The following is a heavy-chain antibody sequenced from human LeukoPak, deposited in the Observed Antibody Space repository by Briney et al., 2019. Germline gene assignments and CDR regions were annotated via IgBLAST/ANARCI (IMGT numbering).Heavy chain of an antibody. Sequence: GGSLRLSCAASRFTFSSYAMSWVRQAPGKGLEWVSAISGSGGSTYYADSVKGRFTISRDNSKNTLYLQMNSLRAEDTAVYYCAKLVRSGSQRDYWGQGTLVTVSS. CDR2: ISGSGGST. CDR1: RFTFSSYA. J-gene: IGHJ4*02. CDR3: AKLVRSGSQRDY. V-gene: IGHV3-23*01. D-gene: IGHD1-26*01.